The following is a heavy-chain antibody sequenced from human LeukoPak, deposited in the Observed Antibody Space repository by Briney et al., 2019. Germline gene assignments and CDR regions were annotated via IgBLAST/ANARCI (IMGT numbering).Heavy chain of an antibody. V-gene: IGHV4-59*08. CDR3: ARVFSAAEHDAFDI. D-gene: IGHD6-13*01. J-gene: IGHJ3*02. Sequence: SETLSLTCTVSGGSISSYYWSWIRQPPGKGLEWIGYIYYSGSTYYNPSLKSRVTISVDTSKNQFSLKLSSVTAADTAVYYCARVFSAAEHDAFDIWGQGTMVTVSS. CDR1: GGSISSYY. CDR2: IYYSGST.